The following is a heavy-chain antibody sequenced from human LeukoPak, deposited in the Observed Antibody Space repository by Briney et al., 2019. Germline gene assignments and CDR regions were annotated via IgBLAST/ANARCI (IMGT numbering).Heavy chain of an antibody. D-gene: IGHD3-16*01. Sequence: GGSLRLSCAASGFTLSRQGMSWVRQAPGEGREWVANIKEDGSQKSYVDSVKGRFTISRDNANNSLYMQLNSLRAEDTAVYYCARAFSWGQGPLVTVPS. CDR3: ARAFS. CDR2: IKEDGSQK. CDR1: GFTLSRQG. V-gene: IGHV3-7*01. J-gene: IGHJ1*01.